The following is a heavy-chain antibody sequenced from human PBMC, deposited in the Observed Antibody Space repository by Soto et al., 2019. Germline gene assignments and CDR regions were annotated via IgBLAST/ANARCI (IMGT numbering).Heavy chain of an antibody. J-gene: IGHJ4*02. D-gene: IGHD4-17*01. Sequence: PGGSLRLSCAASGFTFSDYYMSWIRQAPGKGLEWVSYISSSSSYTNYADSVKGRFTISRDNAKNSLYLQMNSLRAGDTAVYYCARDLDYGGKPGGFDYWGQGTLVTVSS. V-gene: IGHV3-11*06. CDR3: ARDLDYGGKPGGFDY. CDR2: ISSSSSYT. CDR1: GFTFSDYY.